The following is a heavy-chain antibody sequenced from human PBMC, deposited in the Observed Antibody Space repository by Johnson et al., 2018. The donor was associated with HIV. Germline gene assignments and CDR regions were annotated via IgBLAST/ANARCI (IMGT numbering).Heavy chain of an antibody. Sequence: QVQLVESGGGLVKPGGSLRLSCAASGFTFSDYYMSWIRQAPGKWLEWVSYISSSGSTIYYTDSVKGRFTISRDNSKSTLFLLMNSLRAEDTAVDYCARSLGGGECLGDAVDMWGQGTMVTVSS. CDR3: ARSLGGGECLGDAVDM. J-gene: IGHJ3*02. D-gene: IGHD2-21*01. CDR2: ISSSGSTI. V-gene: IGHV3-11*04. CDR1: GFTFSDYY.